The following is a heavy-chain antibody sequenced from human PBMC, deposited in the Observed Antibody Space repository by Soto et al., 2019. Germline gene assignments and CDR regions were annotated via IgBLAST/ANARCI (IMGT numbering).Heavy chain of an antibody. CDR2: IYHSGST. J-gene: IGHJ5*02. V-gene: IGHV4-30-2*01. D-gene: IGHD5-18*01. CDR3: ARGGGYSYGYRNWFDP. CDR1: GGSISSGGYS. Sequence: QLQLQESGSGLVKPSQTLSLTCAVSGGSISSGGYSWSWIRQPPGKGLEWIGYIYHSGSTYYNPSLKSRVTISVDRSNNQFSLKPSSVIAADTAVYYCARGGGYSYGYRNWFDPWGQGTLVTVSS.